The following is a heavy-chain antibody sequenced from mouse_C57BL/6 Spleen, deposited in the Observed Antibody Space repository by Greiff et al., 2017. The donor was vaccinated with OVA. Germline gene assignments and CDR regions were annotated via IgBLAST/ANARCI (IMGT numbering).Heavy chain of an antibody. CDR1: GYTFTDYY. V-gene: IGHV1-19*01. CDR2: INPYNGGT. CDR3: ARKRGGLYAMDY. J-gene: IGHJ4*01. Sequence: VQLQQSGPVLVKPGASVKMSCKASGYTFTDYYMNWVKQSHGKSLEWIGVINPYNGGTSYNQKFKGKATLTVDKSSSTAYMELNSLTSEDSAVYYCARKRGGLYAMDYWGQGTSVTVSS.